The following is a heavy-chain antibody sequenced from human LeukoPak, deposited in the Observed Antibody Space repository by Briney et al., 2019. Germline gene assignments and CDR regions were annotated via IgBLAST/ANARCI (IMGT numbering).Heavy chain of an antibody. CDR2: INWNGDGT. Sequence: PGGSLRLSCAASGFTLDDYGMSWVRQVPGKGLEWISGINWNGDGTGYADSVKGRFTISRDNAKNSLYLQMDSLRAEDTALYYYARLGGPDYYFYYYMDVWGKGTTVTVSS. J-gene: IGHJ6*03. D-gene: IGHD1-26*01. CDR1: GFTLDDYG. V-gene: IGHV3-20*04. CDR3: ARLGGPDYYFYYYMDV.